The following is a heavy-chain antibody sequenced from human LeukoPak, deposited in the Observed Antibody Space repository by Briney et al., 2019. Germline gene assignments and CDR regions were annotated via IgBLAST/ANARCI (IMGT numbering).Heavy chain of an antibody. CDR1: GGSISSSSYY. CDR2: IYYSGST. D-gene: IGHD3-3*01. Sequence: SETLSLTCTVSGGSISSSSYYWGWIRQPPGKGLEWIGSIYYSGSTYYNPSLKSRVTISVDTSKNQFSLKLSSVTAADTAVYYCARLLGEYLHYDFWSGYYSFDYWGQGTLVTVSS. J-gene: IGHJ4*02. CDR3: ARLLGEYLHYDFWSGYYSFDY. V-gene: IGHV4-39*01.